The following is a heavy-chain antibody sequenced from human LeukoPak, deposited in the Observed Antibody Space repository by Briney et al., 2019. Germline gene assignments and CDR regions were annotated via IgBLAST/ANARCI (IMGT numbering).Heavy chain of an antibody. J-gene: IGHJ6*03. D-gene: IGHD1-7*01. CDR2: INNNERI. Sequence: SETLSLTCAVYGGSFSNYYWSWIRQPPSKGLEGVGVINNNERINYNPPLISHVTVSVDPSKHQFSLMFTSVTATDTAIYYCSPSWNYEKNYYIDVWGNGATVSVSS. CDR3: SPSWNYEKNYYIDV. CDR1: GGSFSNYY. V-gene: IGHV4-34*01.